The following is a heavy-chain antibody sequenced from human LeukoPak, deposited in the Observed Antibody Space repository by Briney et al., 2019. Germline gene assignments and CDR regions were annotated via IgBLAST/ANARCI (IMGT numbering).Heavy chain of an antibody. J-gene: IGHJ4*02. Sequence: GASVKVSCKASGYTFTAYYMHWVRQAPGQGLEWMGIINPSGGSTTYAQKFQGRVTMTRDTSTSTVYMELSSLRSEDTAVYYCATYSSSSLSGDYWGQGTLVTVSS. CDR1: GYTFTAYY. V-gene: IGHV1-46*01. CDR2: INPSGGST. D-gene: IGHD6-6*01. CDR3: ATYSSSSLSGDY.